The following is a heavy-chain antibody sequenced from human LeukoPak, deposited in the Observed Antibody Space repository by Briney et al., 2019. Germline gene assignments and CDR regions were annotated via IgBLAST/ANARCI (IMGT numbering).Heavy chain of an antibody. CDR3: ARSGSGTRFDY. V-gene: IGHV5-51*01. CDR2: IYPGDSDT. D-gene: IGHD6-19*01. J-gene: IGHJ4*02. Sequence: GQSLSISCQGSGYSFTNYWIAWVREMPGKGLEWMGIIYPGDSDTRYSPSFQGQVTISADKSTSTAYLQWSSLKASDTAMFYCARSGSGTRFDYWGQGTMLTDPS. CDR1: GYSFTNYW.